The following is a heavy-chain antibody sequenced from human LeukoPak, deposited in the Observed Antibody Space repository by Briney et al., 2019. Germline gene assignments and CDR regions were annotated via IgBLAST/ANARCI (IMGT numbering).Heavy chain of an antibody. J-gene: IGHJ3*02. Sequence: SETLSLTCTVSGGSISSSSYYWGWIRQPPGKGLEWIGSIYYSGSTYYNPSLKSRVTISVDTSKNQFSLKLSSVTAADTAVYYCARYTDTFDAFDTWGQGTMVTVSS. V-gene: IGHV4-39*01. D-gene: IGHD5-18*01. CDR3: ARYTDTFDAFDT. CDR1: GGSISSSSYY. CDR2: IYYSGST.